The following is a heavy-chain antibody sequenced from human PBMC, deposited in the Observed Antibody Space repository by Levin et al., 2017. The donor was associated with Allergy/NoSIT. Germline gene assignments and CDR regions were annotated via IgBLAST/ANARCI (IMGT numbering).Heavy chain of an antibody. Sequence: PGGSLRLSCAASGFTFSSYWMHWVRQAPGKGLVWVSRVNNDGSITSYADSVKGRFTISRDNAKNTLYLQMNSLRAEDSAVYYCATSRTFDYWGQGTLVTVSS. J-gene: IGHJ4*02. CDR3: ATSRTFDY. V-gene: IGHV3-74*01. CDR1: GFTFSSYW. CDR2: VNNDGSIT. D-gene: IGHD2-8*01.